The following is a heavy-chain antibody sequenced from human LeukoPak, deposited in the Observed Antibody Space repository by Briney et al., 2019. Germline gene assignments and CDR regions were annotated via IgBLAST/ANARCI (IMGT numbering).Heavy chain of an antibody. CDR1: GGSISGQY. CDR2: AYYSGST. V-gene: IGHV4-59*11. D-gene: IGHD1-7*01. Sequence: SETLSLTCTVSGGSISGQYWSWIRLPPGEGLEWIGYAYYSGSTSYNPSLKSRVTISVDTSKNQFSLKLRSVTAADTAVYYCARVTGTTTTIRFDPWGQGTLVTVSS. CDR3: ARVTGTTTTIRFDP. J-gene: IGHJ5*02.